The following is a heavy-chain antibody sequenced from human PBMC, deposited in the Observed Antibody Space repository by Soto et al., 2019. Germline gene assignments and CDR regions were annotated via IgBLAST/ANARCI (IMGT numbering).Heavy chain of an antibody. Sequence: GGSLRLSCAASGFTFSHSWMSWVRQAPGKGLEWVANIKEDGSEIHYVDSVKGRFTISRDNAKNCLYLQMSSLRVEDTGVYYCARDREVTMRSFDYWGQGTLVTVSS. CDR1: GFTFSHSW. V-gene: IGHV3-7*01. CDR2: IKEDGSEI. D-gene: IGHD3-22*01. CDR3: ARDREVTMRSFDY. J-gene: IGHJ4*02.